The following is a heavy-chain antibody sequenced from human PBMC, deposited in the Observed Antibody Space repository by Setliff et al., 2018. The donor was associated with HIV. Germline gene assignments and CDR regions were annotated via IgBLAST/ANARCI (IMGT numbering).Heavy chain of an antibody. CDR2: VNHSGIT. V-gene: IGHV4-34*01. CDR1: GGSFSDYF. D-gene: IGHD1-1*01. Sequence: MSLTCAVYGGSFSDYFWIWIRQSPEKGPEWIGEVNHSGITKYNPSLRSRVIISIDTSKKQFYLKVNSVTAADAAIYYCARGGAHNHGHDYFDYWGQGTLVTVSS. J-gene: IGHJ4*02. CDR3: ARGGAHNHGHDYFDY.